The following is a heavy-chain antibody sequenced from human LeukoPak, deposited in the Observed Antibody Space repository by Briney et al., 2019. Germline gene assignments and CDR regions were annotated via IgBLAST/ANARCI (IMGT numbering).Heavy chain of an antibody. CDR1: GYTFTSYG. Sequence: GASVKVSCKASGYTFTSYGISWVRQAPGQGLEWMGWISAYNGNTNYAQKLQGRVTMTTDTSTSTAYMELRSLRSDDTAVYYCARGSGYDYVWGSYRPFDYWGQGTLVTVSS. V-gene: IGHV1-18*01. D-gene: IGHD3-16*02. CDR2: ISAYNGNT. CDR3: ARGSGYDYVWGSYRPFDY. J-gene: IGHJ4*02.